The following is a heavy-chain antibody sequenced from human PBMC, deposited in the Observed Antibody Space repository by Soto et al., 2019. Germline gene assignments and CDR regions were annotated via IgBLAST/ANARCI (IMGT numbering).Heavy chain of an antibody. V-gene: IGHV1-2*02. D-gene: IGHD1-26*01. Sequence: GASVKVSCKASGYTFTAYYIHWVRQAPGQGLEWMGWINPNSGDTTSARKFPGRVTMTRDTSITTVYMVLSRLRTDDTAVYYCARGPYRNWFAPWGQGTLVTVSS. CDR3: ARGPYRNWFAP. CDR2: INPNSGDT. CDR1: GYTFTAYY. J-gene: IGHJ5*02.